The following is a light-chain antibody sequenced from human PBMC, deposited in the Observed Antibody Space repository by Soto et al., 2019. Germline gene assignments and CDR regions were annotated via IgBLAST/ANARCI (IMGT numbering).Light chain of an antibody. CDR2: EGG. CDR3: SSYSTTSSPHVL. V-gene: IGLV2-14*02. J-gene: IGLJ2*01. Sequence: QSALTQPASVSGSPGQSITISCTGTSSDVGNYNLVSWYQQYPGKAPKLMIYEGGKRPSGVSPRFSASKSGSTASLTISGIQAEDEADYYCSSYSTTSSPHVLFGGGTKLTVL. CDR1: SSDVGNYNL.